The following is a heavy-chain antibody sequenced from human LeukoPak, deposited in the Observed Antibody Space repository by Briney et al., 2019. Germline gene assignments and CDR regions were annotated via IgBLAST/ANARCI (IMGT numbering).Heavy chain of an antibody. CDR2: ISSNGDST. J-gene: IGHJ4*02. CDR1: GFTFSSYA. CDR3: ASGYSYFYFDY. D-gene: IGHD5-18*01. Sequence: PGGSLRPSCAASGFTFSSYAMHWVRQAPGKGLEYVSAISSNGDSTYYANSVKGRFTISRDNSKNTLYLQMGSLRAEDMAVYYCASGYSYFYFDYWGQGTLVTVSS. V-gene: IGHV3-64*01.